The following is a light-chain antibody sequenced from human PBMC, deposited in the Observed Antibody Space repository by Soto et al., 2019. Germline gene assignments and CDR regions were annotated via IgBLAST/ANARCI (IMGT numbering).Light chain of an antibody. J-gene: IGKJ1*01. Sequence: EIVLTQSPATLSLSPGERATLSCRASQSVRYNYLAWYQQKPGQAPWLLIYGASNRAAGVPDRFSGSGSGTDFTLTISRLEPEDFAVYYCQQYDRSPRTFGQGTKVDIK. CDR2: GAS. V-gene: IGKV3-20*01. CDR3: QQYDRSPRT. CDR1: QSVRYNY.